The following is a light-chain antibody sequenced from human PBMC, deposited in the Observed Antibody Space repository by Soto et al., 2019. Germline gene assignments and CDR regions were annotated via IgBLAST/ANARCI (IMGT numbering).Light chain of an antibody. CDR2: EVS. CDR3: SSYTRSSTEV. Sequence: QSVLTQPASVSGSPGQSITIPCTGTSSDVCGYNHVSWYQQHPGKAPKLMIYEVSNRPSGVSKRFSGSRSGNTASLTISGIQAEDEADYYCSSYTRSSTEVFGGGTKLTVL. V-gene: IGLV2-14*01. J-gene: IGLJ2*01. CDR1: SSDVCGYNH.